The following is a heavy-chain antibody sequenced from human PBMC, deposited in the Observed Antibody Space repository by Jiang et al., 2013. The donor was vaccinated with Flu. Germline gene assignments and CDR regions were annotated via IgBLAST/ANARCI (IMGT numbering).Heavy chain of an antibody. CDR1: GGSISSVSYY. V-gene: IGHV4-61*02. Sequence: SQTLSLTCTVSGGSISSVSYYWSWIRQPPGRDWSGLGVSTPWDHQLQPSLNSRVTISADTSKNQFSLKLSSVTAADTAVYYCARDPRGDGMDVWGQGTTVTVSS. CDR3: ARDPRGDGMDV. J-gene: IGHJ6*02. CDR2: STPWDH. D-gene: IGHD5-24*01.